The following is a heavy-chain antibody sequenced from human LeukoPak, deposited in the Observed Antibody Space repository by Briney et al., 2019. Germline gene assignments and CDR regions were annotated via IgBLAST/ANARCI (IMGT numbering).Heavy chain of an antibody. CDR3: ARKLATLTDAFNI. Sequence: ASVKVFCKASGYKFTNYNNLWGGQAPGQGVQGGGIINPRGGSTSFAQKFQGRVTMTRDTSTSTVFMELSSLRSEDTAVYYCARKLATLTDAFNIWGQGTMVTVSS. J-gene: IGHJ3*02. CDR2: INPRGGST. CDR1: GYKFTNYN. D-gene: IGHD2-15*01. V-gene: IGHV1-46*01.